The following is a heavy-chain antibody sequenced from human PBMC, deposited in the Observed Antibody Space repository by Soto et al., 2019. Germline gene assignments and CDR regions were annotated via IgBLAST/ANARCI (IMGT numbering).Heavy chain of an antibody. V-gene: IGHV6-1*01. CDR3: ARGAFREYGTFDI. D-gene: IGHD3-10*01. CDR1: GDSVSSNGAA. CDR2: TYYRSKWYN. J-gene: IGHJ3*02. Sequence: SQSLSLTCAISGDSVSSNGAAWSWIRQSPSRGLEWLGRTYYRSKWYNDYAGSVKSRITINPDTSKNQFSLQLNSLTPEDTAVYYCARGAFREYGTFDIWGQGTMVTVSS.